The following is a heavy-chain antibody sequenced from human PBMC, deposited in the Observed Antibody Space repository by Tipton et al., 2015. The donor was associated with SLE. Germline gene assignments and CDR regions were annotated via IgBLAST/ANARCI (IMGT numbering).Heavy chain of an antibody. J-gene: IGHJ4*02. CDR3: AKEMGSVAPH. CDR1: GGSLSGHY. V-gene: IGHV4-34*01. CDR2: SNESGKT. D-gene: IGHD2-2*01. Sequence: TLSLTCAVYGGSLSGHYWSWIRQTPGKGLECIGESNESGKTNYNPALKSRATLSVDTSRNQFSLRLTSVTAADTAVYYCAKEMGSVAPHWGQGTLVTVSS.